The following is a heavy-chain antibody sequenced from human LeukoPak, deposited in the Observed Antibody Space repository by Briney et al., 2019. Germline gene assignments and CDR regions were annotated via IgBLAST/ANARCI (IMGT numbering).Heavy chain of an antibody. J-gene: IGHJ2*01. Sequence: GGSLRLSCAASGFTFNTYAMSWVRQAPGKGPEWVSSISGGDVSTSYADSVKGRFIISRDNSKNTLYLEMDSLRAEDTAVYYCAKPSGRVRGWYFDLWGRGTVVTVSS. V-gene: IGHV3-23*01. CDR1: GFTFNTYA. CDR2: ISGGDVST. D-gene: IGHD3-10*02. CDR3: AKPSGRVRGWYFDL.